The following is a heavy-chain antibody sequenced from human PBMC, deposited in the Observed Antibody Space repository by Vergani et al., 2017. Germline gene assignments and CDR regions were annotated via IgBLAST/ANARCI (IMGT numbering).Heavy chain of an antibody. CDR2: ISAYNGNT. J-gene: IGHJ5*02. V-gene: IGHV1-18*04. CDR1: GYTFTSYG. CDR3: ARDLPYYDFWSGFSAKNXFDP. Sequence: QVQLVQSGAEVKKPGASVKVSCKASGYTFTSYGISWVRQAPGQGLEWMGGISAYNGNTNYAQKLQGRVTMTTETSTSTAYMELRSLRSDDTAVYYCARDLPYYDFWSGFSAKNXFDPWGQGTLVTVSS. D-gene: IGHD3-3*01.